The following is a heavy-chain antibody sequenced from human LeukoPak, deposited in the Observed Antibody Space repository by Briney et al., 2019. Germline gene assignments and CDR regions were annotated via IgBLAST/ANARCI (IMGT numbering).Heavy chain of an antibody. CDR2: INTNTGNP. J-gene: IGHJ5*02. CDR1: GYTFTGYY. V-gene: IGHV7-4-1*02. CDR3: ARESSSGWYVWFDP. Sequence: ASVKVSCKASGYTFTGYYMHWVRQAPGQGLEWMGWINTNTGNPTYAQGFTGRFVFSLDTSVSTAYLQISSLKAEDTAVYYCARESSSGWYVWFDPWGQGTLVTVSS. D-gene: IGHD6-19*01.